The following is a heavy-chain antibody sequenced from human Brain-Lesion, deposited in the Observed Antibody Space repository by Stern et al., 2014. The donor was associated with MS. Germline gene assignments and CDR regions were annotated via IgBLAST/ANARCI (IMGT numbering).Heavy chain of an antibody. J-gene: IGHJ4*02. CDR1: GYTFSSYD. Sequence: MQLVEPGAEVKKPGASVKVSCKASGYTFSSYDITWVRQASGHGLEWMGWMNPYSGNTGYAQKFKGRVSMTSDPSISTVYMELTSLTSDDTAVYFCARAVRNQLLSEYWGQGTLVTVSS. V-gene: IGHV1-8*01. CDR3: ARAVRNQLLSEY. D-gene: IGHD2-2*01. CDR2: MNPYSGNT.